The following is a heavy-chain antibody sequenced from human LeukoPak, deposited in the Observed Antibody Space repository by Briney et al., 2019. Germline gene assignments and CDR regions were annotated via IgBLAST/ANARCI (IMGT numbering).Heavy chain of an antibody. CDR3: ARDVDYYGSGSYYNVWFDP. D-gene: IGHD3-10*01. CDR2: MNPNSGNT. CDR1: GYTFTSYD. Sequence: GASVKVSCKASGYTFTSYDINWVRQATGQGLEWMGWMNPNSGNTGYAQKFQGRVTITRNTSISTAYMELSSLRSEDTAVYYCARDVDYYGSGSYYNVWFDPWGQGTLVTVSS. V-gene: IGHV1-8*03. J-gene: IGHJ5*02.